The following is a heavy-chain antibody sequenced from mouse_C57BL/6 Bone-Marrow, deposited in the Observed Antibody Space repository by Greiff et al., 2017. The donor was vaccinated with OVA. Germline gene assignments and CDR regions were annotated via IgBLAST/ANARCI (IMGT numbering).Heavy chain of an antibody. CDR1: EYEFPSHD. J-gene: IGHJ1*03. CDR2: INSDGGST. Sequence: DVKLVESGGGLVQPGESLKLSCESNEYEFPSHDMSWVRKTPEKRLELVAAINSDGGSTYYPDTMERRFIISRDNTKKTLYLQMSSLRSEDTALYYCDRHRYYYGSDWYFDVWGTGTTVTVSS. V-gene: IGHV5-2*01. D-gene: IGHD1-1*01. CDR3: DRHRYYYGSDWYFDV.